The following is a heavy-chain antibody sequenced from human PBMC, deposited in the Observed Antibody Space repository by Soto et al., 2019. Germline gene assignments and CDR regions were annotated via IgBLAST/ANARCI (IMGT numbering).Heavy chain of an antibody. J-gene: IGHJ6*02. CDR3: ARVSWREKYGMDV. V-gene: IGHV3-23*01. Sequence: GGSLRLSCVASGFSFDNYGMAWFRQAPGKGLSWVSSISGSGEITYYADSVKGRFTISRDNAKNSLYLQMNRLRAEDTAVYYCARVSWREKYGMDVWGQGXTVTVPS. CDR1: GFSFDNYG. CDR2: ISGSGEIT.